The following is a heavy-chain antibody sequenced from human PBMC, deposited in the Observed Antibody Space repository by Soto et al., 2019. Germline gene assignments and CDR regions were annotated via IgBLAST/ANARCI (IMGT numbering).Heavy chain of an antibody. CDR1: GATFSSYA. CDR2: IVPTVDTS. CDR3: VRVVAIPGYPDN. Sequence: QVQLVQSGAEVRQPASSVKVSCKTSGATFSSYAITWVRQAPGQGLEWMGGIVPTVDTSTYAQKFQGRVRITADKFTNTVYMELSSLRSDDTAGYYCVRVVAIPGYPDNWGQGTLVTVSS. J-gene: IGHJ4*02. V-gene: IGHV1-69*14. D-gene: IGHD5-12*01.